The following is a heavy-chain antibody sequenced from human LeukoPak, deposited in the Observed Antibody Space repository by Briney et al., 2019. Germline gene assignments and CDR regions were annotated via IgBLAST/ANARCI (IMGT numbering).Heavy chain of an antibody. J-gene: IGHJ3*02. CDR1: GFTLSNYG. D-gene: IGHD2-2*01. CDR3: AKDLAVVVHNAFDI. Sequence: GGSLRLSCAASGFTLSNYGMDWVRQAPGKGLEWVAFIRYDGSIKYYADSVKGRFTISRDISKNTLYLQMNSLRAEDTAFYYCAKDLAVVVHNAFDIWGQGTMVIVSS. CDR2: IRYDGSIK. V-gene: IGHV3-30*02.